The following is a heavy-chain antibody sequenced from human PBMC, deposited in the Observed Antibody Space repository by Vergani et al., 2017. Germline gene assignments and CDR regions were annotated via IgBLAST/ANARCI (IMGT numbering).Heavy chain of an antibody. D-gene: IGHD3-16*01. V-gene: IGHV4-39*01. J-gene: IGHJ2*01. CDR1: GDSIISRSYY. CDR3: ASGKYYSDSTSHFRGRYFDV. CDR2: IYNSGNG. Sequence: QMQLQESGPGLVKASETLSLTCTVSGDSIISRSYYWGWIRQPPGKGLEWIGSIYNSGNGDSSSSFKSRVTISADTSKNQFSLRLTAVTAADTAVYYCASGKYYSDSTSHFRGRYFDVWGRGTLVTVPS.